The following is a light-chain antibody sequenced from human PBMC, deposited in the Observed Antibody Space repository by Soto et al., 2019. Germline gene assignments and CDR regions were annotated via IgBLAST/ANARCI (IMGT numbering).Light chain of an antibody. J-gene: IGKJ1*01. CDR1: QSVSSSY. CDR3: QKYGSSPWT. CDR2: GAS. Sequence: EIVLTQSPGTLSLSPGERATLSCRASQSVSSSYLAWYQQKPGQAPRPLIYGASSRAIGIPYRFSGSGSGTAFTLTISRLEPEDFALYYCQKYGSSPWTFGQGTKVEIK. V-gene: IGKV3-20*01.